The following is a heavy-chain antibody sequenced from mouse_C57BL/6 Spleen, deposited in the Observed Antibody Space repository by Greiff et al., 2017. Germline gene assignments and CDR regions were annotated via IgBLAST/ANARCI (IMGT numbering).Heavy chain of an antibody. J-gene: IGHJ4*01. Sequence: QVHVKQPGAELVRPGSSVKLSCKASGYTFTSYWMDWVKQRPGQGLEWIGNIYPSDSETHYNQKFKDKATLTVDKSSSTAYMQLSSLTSEDSAVYYCARSGLLRAMDYWGQGTSVTVSS. V-gene: IGHV1-61*01. CDR3: ARSGLLRAMDY. D-gene: IGHD2-3*01. CDR1: GYTFTSYW. CDR2: IYPSDSET.